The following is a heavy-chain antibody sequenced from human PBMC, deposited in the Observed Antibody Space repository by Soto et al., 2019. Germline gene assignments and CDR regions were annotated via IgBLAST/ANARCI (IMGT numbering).Heavy chain of an antibody. J-gene: IGHJ6*02. V-gene: IGHV3-7*03. D-gene: IGHD6-19*01. CDR2: IKQDGTEK. CDR1: GFTVSSYG. CDR3: ARGDFSSGWCGGYDGTDF. Sequence: PCGSLRLSCADSGFTVSSYGMSWVRQAPGKGMERVANIKQDGTEKYYVDAVKGRFTISRDNAKNSLYLQMNSLRAEDTAVYYCARGDFSSGWCGGYDGTDFWGQGTTVTVSS.